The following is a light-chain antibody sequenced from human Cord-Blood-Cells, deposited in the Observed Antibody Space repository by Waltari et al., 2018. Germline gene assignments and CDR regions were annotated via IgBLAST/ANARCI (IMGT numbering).Light chain of an antibody. CDR3: NSRDSSGNHLRV. J-gene: IGLJ3*02. CDR1: SLRSYY. Sequence: SSELTQDPAVSVALGQTVRITCQGDSLRSYYASWYQQKPGQAPVLVIYGKNNRPSGIPERFSGSSSVNTASLTITGAQAEYEADYYRNSRDSSGNHLRVFGGGTKLTVL. V-gene: IGLV3-19*01. CDR2: GKN.